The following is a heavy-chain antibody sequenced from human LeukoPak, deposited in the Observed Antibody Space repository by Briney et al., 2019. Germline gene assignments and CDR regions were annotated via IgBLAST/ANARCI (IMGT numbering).Heavy chain of an antibody. J-gene: IGHJ4*02. Sequence: PGGSLRLSCAASGFTFDQYAMHWVRQVPGKGLEWVSGISWNSGSIGYADSVKGRFTISRDNAKNSLYLQMNSLRAEDTAFYYCAKAKWLQLYGAFDYWGQGTLVTVSS. CDR2: ISWNSGSI. CDR1: GFTFDQYA. V-gene: IGHV3-9*01. D-gene: IGHD5-24*01. CDR3: AKAKWLQLYGAFDY.